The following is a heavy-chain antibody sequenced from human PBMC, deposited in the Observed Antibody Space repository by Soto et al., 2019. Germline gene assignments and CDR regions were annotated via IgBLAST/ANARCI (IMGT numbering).Heavy chain of an antibody. CDR3: ARDLGYYASSGYFDY. CDR1: GFTFSDYY. D-gene: IGHD3-22*01. V-gene: IGHV3-11*01. CDR2: IDSSGSII. J-gene: IGHJ4*02. Sequence: PGGSLRLSCAASGFTFSDYYMSWIRQAPGKGLEWVSYIDSSGSIIYYADSVKGRFTVSRDNAKNSLYLQMNSLSAEDTAVSYCARDLGYYASSGYFDYWGQGTLVTGSS.